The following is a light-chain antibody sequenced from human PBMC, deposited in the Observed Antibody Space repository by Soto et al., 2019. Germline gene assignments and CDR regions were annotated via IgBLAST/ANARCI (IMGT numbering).Light chain of an antibody. CDR1: QSVHSN. V-gene: IGKV3-15*01. CDR2: GAS. CDR3: QQLNSYPWT. Sequence: EIVMTQSPATLSLSPGETATLSCRASQSVHSNLAWFQQHPGQAPRLLIYGASSRATGIPVRFSGSGSGTEFTLTISSLQPEDFATYYCQQLNSYPWTFGQGTKVEIK. J-gene: IGKJ1*01.